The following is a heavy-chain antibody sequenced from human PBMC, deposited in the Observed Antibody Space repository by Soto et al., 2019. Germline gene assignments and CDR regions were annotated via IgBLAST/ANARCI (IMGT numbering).Heavy chain of an antibody. J-gene: IGHJ6*02. V-gene: IGHV3-11*01. Sequence: QVQLVESGGGLVKPGGSLRLSCAASGFTFSDYYMSWIRQAPGKGLEWVSYISTSGTTIYYADSVKGRFTISRDNAKNSLYMEMNSLRVEVTAVYYCARGVNIVSFGYYGDMDVWGQGTMVTVSS. CDR3: ARGVNIVSFGYYGDMDV. D-gene: IGHD5-12*01. CDR1: GFTFSDYY. CDR2: ISTSGTTI.